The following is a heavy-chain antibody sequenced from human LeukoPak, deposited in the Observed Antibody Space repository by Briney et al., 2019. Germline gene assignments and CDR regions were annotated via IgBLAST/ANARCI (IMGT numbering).Heavy chain of an antibody. V-gene: IGHV4-59*01. J-gene: IGHJ4*02. CDR1: GGSISSYY. D-gene: IGHD3-22*01. CDR2: IYYSGST. Sequence: SETLSLTCTVSGGSISSYYWSWIRQPPGKGLEWIGYIYYSGSTNYNPSLKSRVTISVETSKNQFSLKLSSVTAADTAVYYCARVEDSSGYKTIDYWGQGTLVTVSS. CDR3: ARVEDSSGYKTIDY.